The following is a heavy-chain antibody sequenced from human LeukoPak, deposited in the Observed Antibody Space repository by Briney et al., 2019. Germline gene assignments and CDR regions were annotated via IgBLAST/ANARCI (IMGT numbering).Heavy chain of an antibody. CDR3: ARVLGVLLWFGELLTDAFDI. Sequence: GGSLRLSCAASGLTFSSYSMNWVRQAPGKGLEWVSSISSSSSYIYYADSVKGRFTISRDNAKNSLYLQMNSLRAEDTAVYYCARVLGVLLWFGELLTDAFDIWGQGTMVTVSS. CDR1: GLTFSSYS. J-gene: IGHJ3*02. D-gene: IGHD3-10*01. V-gene: IGHV3-21*01. CDR2: ISSSSSYI.